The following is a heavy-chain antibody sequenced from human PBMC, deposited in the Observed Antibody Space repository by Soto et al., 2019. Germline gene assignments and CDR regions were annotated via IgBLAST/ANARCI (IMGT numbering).Heavy chain of an antibody. D-gene: IGHD3-10*01. CDR1: GGSVSSGSYY. V-gene: IGHV4-61*01. CDR2: IYYSGST. J-gene: IGHJ5*02. Sequence: PSETLSLTCTVSGGSVSSGSYYWSWIRQPPGKGLEWIGYIYYSGSTNYNPSLKSRVTISVDTSKNQFSLKLSSVTAADTAVYYCAPLWFGELSRFDPWGQGTLVTVSS. CDR3: APLWFGELSRFDP.